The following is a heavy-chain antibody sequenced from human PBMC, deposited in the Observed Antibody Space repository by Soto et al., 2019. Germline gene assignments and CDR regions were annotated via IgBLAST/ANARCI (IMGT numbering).Heavy chain of an antibody. Sequence: GASVKVSCKASGGTFSSYGISWVRQAPGEGVARMGGIIPIFGTANYAQKFQGRVTITADKSTSTAYMELSSPRSEDAAVYYCARDKEGVVINLAYYGMDVWGQGTTVTVSS. V-gene: IGHV1-69*06. CDR2: IIPIFGTA. D-gene: IGHD3-22*01. CDR1: GGTFSSYG. CDR3: ARDKEGVVINLAYYGMDV. J-gene: IGHJ6*02.